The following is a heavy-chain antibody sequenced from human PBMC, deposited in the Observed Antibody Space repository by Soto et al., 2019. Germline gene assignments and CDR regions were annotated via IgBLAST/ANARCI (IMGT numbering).Heavy chain of an antibody. J-gene: IGHJ6*02. D-gene: IGHD5-18*01. V-gene: IGHV4-59*01. CDR2: ISYSGST. CDR1: GGSISSSF. Sequence: LSLTCSVSGGSISSSFWSWIRQPPGKELEWIGYISYSGSTTYNPSLKSRITLSVDTSKNQFSLRVASVTAADTAVYYCARGHRAMEYYYYYGMDVWGQGTTVTVPS. CDR3: ARGHRAMEYYYYYGMDV.